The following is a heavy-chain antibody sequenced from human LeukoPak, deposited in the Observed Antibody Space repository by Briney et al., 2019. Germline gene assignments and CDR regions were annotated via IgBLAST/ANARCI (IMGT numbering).Heavy chain of an antibody. CDR2: INHSGST. V-gene: IGHV4-39*07. CDR3: ARAPFSGYYGY. CDR1: GGSISSSSYY. J-gene: IGHJ4*02. Sequence: PSETLSLTCTVSGGSISSSSYYWGWIRQPPGKGLEWIGEINHSGSTNYNPSLKSRVTISVDTSKNQFSLKLSSVTAADTAVYYCARAPFSGYYGYWGQGTLVTVSS. D-gene: IGHD3-22*01.